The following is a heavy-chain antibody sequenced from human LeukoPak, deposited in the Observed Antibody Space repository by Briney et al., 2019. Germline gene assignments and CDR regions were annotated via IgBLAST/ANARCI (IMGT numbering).Heavy chain of an antibody. CDR3: AKVEVGATKRYYFDY. D-gene: IGHD1-26*01. CDR2: ISGSGGST. Sequence: GGSLRLSGAASGLTFTIDATGWGRQGPGKGQGWVSAISGSGGSTYYADSVKGRFTISRDNSKNTLYLQMNSLRAEDTAVYYCAKVEVGATKRYYFDYWGQGTLVTVSS. CDR1: GLTFTIDA. V-gene: IGHV3-23*01. J-gene: IGHJ4*02.